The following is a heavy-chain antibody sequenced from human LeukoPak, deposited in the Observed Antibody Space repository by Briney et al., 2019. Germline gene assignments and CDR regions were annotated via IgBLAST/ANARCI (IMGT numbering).Heavy chain of an antibody. CDR1: GASISSTSDY. D-gene: IGHD2-15*01. CDR2: IYYTGRA. CDR3: ARQRQHCDGGSCFPPDR. Sequence: SETLSLTCTVSGASISSTSDYWGRIRQPPGQGLEWIGTIYYTGRAYYNPSLKSRLTISVDMAKNQFSLKLNSMTATDTAIYYCARQRQHCDGGSCFPPDRWGHGTLVPVSS. V-gene: IGHV4-39*01. J-gene: IGHJ5*02.